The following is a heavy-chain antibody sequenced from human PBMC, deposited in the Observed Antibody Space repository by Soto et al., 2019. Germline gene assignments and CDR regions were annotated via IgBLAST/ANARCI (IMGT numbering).Heavy chain of an antibody. CDR1: GGSITSSSYY. D-gene: IGHD2-8*02. Sequence: SETLSLTCSVSGGSITSSSYYWGWIRQPPGKGLEWIGSIYHSGTTYYSPSLKSRVTLSVETSNNHFSLKLNSLTAADTAVYFCARECVGGLCTAHTFDVWGQGTVVTVSS. J-gene: IGHJ3*01. CDR2: IYHSGTT. CDR3: ARECVGGLCTAHTFDV. V-gene: IGHV4-39*02.